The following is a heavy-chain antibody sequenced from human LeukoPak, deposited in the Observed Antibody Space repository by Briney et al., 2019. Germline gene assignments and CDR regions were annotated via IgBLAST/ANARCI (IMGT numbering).Heavy chain of an antibody. Sequence: GGSLRLSCAASGFTFSSYAMSWVRQAPGKGLEWVSAISGSGGSTYYADSVKGRFTISRNNSKNTLYLQMNSPRAEDTAVYYCANVNRDGYNYYFDYWGQGTLVTVSS. CDR3: ANVNRDGYNYYFDY. J-gene: IGHJ4*02. CDR1: GFTFSSYA. D-gene: IGHD1-1*01. CDR2: ISGSGGST. V-gene: IGHV3-23*01.